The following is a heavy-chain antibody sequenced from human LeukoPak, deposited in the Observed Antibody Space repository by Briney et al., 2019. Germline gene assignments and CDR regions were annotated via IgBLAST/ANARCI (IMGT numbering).Heavy chain of an antibody. V-gene: IGHV4-4*07. CDR2: IYSKGTT. CDR1: GDSASSFY. J-gene: IGHJ4*02. CDR3: ARLRYTGTSQYYFDS. D-gene: IGHD1-26*01. Sequence: SETLSLTCAVSGDSASSFYWSWVRQSAGKGLEWIGRIYSKGTTKYNLSLKSRVTISLDQSKNQFSLYLSSVTAADTAVYYCARLRYTGTSQYYFDSWGQGFLVTVPS.